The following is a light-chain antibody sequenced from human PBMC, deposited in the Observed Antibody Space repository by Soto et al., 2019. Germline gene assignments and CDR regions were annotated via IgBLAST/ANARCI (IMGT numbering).Light chain of an antibody. CDR3: QSYDSSLDVV. Sequence: QSVLTQPPSVSGAPGQRVTISCTGSSSNIGAGYDVHWYQQLPGTAPKLLIYGNSNRPSGVPDRFSGSKSGTSASLAITWLQAEDEADYYCQSYDSSLDVVFGGGTQLTVL. CDR1: SSNIGAGYD. J-gene: IGLJ2*01. V-gene: IGLV1-40*01. CDR2: GNS.